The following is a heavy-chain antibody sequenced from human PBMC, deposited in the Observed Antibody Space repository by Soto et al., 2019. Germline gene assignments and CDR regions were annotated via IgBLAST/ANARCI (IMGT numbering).Heavy chain of an antibody. J-gene: IGHJ4*02. Sequence: PSETLSLTCTVSGGSISSGDYYWSWIRQPPGKGLEWIGEINHSGSTNYNPSLKSRVTISVDTSKNQFSLKLSPVTAADTAVYYCARGRPLYDILTGYYSRKTSTFDYWGQGTLVTVSS. V-gene: IGHV4-30-4*01. CDR1: GGSISSGDYY. CDR2: INHSGST. D-gene: IGHD3-9*01. CDR3: ARGRPLYDILTGYYSRKTSTFDY.